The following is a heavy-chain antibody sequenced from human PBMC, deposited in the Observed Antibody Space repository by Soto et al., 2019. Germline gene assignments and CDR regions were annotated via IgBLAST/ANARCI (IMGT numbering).Heavy chain of an antibody. CDR1: GFTFSSYW. CDR3: AIRASYYDSSGYFDY. J-gene: IGHJ4*02. D-gene: IGHD3-22*01. Sequence: GGSLRLSCAASGFTFSSYWMHWVRQAPGKGLVWVSRINSDGSSTCYADSLKGRFTISRDNAKNILYLEMKSLRAGDTAMYYCAIRASYYDSSGYFDYWGQGTLVTVSS. V-gene: IGHV3-74*01. CDR2: INSDGSST.